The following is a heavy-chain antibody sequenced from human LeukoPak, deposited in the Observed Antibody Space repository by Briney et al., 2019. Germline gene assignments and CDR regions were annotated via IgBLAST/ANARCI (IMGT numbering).Heavy chain of an antibody. V-gene: IGHV3-74*01. CDR1: GFTFNNYW. Sequence: PGGSLRLSCAASGFTFNNYWMHWVRQAPGKGLVWVSRINRDGSSTDYADSVRGRLTISRDNAKNTLYLQMNSLRAEDTAVYYCARVFQGEDGIAVADTLDFWGQGTLVTVSS. D-gene: IGHD6-19*01. CDR2: INRDGSST. CDR3: ARVFQGEDGIAVADTLDF. J-gene: IGHJ4*02.